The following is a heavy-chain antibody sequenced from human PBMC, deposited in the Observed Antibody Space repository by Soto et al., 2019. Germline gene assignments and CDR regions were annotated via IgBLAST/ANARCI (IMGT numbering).Heavy chain of an antibody. V-gene: IGHV1-18*01. D-gene: IGHD3-3*01. CDR1: GYTFNTYG. CDR2: ISAYDGKT. J-gene: IGHJ5*02. CDR3: ARDPHEFWTSYWFDP. Sequence: EASVKVSCKTSGYTFNTYGINWVRQAPGQGLELMGWISAYDGKTTYAEKFQGRVTLTTDTSTSTAYMELRSLRSDDTAIYYCARDPHEFWTSYWFDPWGQGTQVTVSS.